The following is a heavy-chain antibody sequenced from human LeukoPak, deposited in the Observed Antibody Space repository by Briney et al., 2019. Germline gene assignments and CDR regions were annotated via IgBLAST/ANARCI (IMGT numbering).Heavy chain of an antibody. Sequence: GASLRLSCAASGFTFSSYAMSWVRQVPGKGLEWVSAISGSGGSTYYADSVKGRFTISRDNSKNTLYLQMNSLRAEDMAVYYCAKDDYGGWDNYWGQGTLVTVSS. V-gene: IGHV3-23*01. J-gene: IGHJ4*02. CDR3: AKDDYGGWDNY. D-gene: IGHD4-23*01. CDR2: ISGSGGST. CDR1: GFTFSSYA.